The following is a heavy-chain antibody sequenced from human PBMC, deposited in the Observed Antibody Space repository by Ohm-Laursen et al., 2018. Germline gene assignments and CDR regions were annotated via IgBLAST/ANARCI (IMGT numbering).Heavy chain of an antibody. CDR1: GYTFTGYY. CDR2: ISAYNGNT. V-gene: IGHV1-18*04. Sequence: SVKVSCKASGYTFTGYYMHWVRQAPGQGLEWMGWISAYNGNTNYAQKLQGRVTMTTDTSTSTAYMELRSLRSDDTAVYYCARDLSRTPLDYWGQGTLVTVSS. D-gene: IGHD2-15*01. CDR3: ARDLSRTPLDY. J-gene: IGHJ4*02.